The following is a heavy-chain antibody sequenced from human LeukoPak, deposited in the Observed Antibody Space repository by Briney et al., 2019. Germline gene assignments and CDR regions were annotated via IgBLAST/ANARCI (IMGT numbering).Heavy chain of an antibody. CDR2: MSGSGGST. V-gene: IGHV3-23*01. CDR1: GFTFSSYA. CDR3: AKERGLSGSYPFDY. J-gene: IGHJ4*02. Sequence: QPGGSLRLSCAASGFTFSSYAMSWVRQAPGKGLEWVSGMSGSGGSTYYADSVKGRFTISRDYSKNTLYLQMTSLRAEDTAVYYCAKERGLSGSYPFDYWGQGTLVTVSS. D-gene: IGHD1-26*01.